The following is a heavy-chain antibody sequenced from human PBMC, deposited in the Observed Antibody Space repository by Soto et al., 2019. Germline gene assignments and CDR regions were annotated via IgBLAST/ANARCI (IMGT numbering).Heavy chain of an antibody. CDR2: IKFDGSQK. CDR1: GFTLNRFW. D-gene: IGHD3-9*01. V-gene: IGHV3-7*03. Sequence: PGGSLRLSCKASGFTLNRFWMNWVRQAPGKGLEWVANIKFDGSQKSYVDSVKGRFIISRDNAENSLHLQMDSLRAEDTGVYYCARDADYFEGTLSYDGYDMGGRGKMVTV. CDR3: ARDADYFEGTLSYDGYDM. J-gene: IGHJ3*02.